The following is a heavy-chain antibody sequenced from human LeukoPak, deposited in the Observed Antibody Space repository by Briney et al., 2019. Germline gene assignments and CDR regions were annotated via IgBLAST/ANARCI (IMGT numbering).Heavy chain of an antibody. J-gene: IGHJ4*02. CDR3: ARDYGVATVVTLVRDDY. D-gene: IGHD4-23*01. CDR2: IYHSGST. V-gene: IGHV4-38-2*02. CDR1: GYSISSGYY. Sequence: SETLSLTCTVSGYSISSGYYRGWIRQPPGKGLEWIGSIYHSGSTYYNPSLKSRVTISVDTSKNQFSLKLSSVTAADTAVYYCARDYGVATVVTLVRDDYWGQGTLVTVSS.